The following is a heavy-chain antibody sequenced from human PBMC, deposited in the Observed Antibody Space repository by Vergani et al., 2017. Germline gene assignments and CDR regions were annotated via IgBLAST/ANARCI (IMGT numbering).Heavy chain of an antibody. CDR1: GFTFSTYA. CDR2: IYYSGRT. Sequence: VQLLESGGGLVQPGGSLRLSCAASGFTFSTYAMTWVRQAPGKGLEWIGRIYYSGRTDYNPSLESRVTISVDTSKNTFSLKLNSVTAADTAIYYCARDSAVGGTFDSGGQGTLVSVSS. D-gene: IGHD1-26*01. CDR3: ARDSAVGGTFDS. J-gene: IGHJ4*02. V-gene: IGHV4-59*12.